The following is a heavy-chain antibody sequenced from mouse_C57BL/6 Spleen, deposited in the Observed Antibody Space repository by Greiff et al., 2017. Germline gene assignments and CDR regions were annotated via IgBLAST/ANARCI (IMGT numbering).Heavy chain of an antibody. CDR1: GYAFTNYL. J-gene: IGHJ2*01. CDR3: ARRGKITTVVDY. CDR2: INPGGGGT. V-gene: IGHV1-54*01. Sequence: QVQLKQSGAELVRPGTSVKVSCKASGYAFTNYLIEWVKQRPGQGLEWIGVINPGGGGTNYNEKFKGKATLTADKSSSTAYMQLSSLTSEDSAVYFCARRGKITTVVDYWGQGTTLTVSS. D-gene: IGHD1-1*01.